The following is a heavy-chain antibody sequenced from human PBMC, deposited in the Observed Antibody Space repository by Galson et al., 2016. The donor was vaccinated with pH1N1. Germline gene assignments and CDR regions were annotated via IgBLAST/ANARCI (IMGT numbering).Heavy chain of an antibody. CDR1: GGSITSGDYY. CDR3: ARGRNYGDY. V-gene: IGHV4-30-4*01. Sequence: TLSLTCTVSGGSITSGDYYWSWIRQPPGKGLEWIGYISYSGSTYYNPSLNSRVTISLDTSKNHFSLKLSSVTAADPAVYYCARGRNYGDYWGQGTLVTVSS. CDR2: ISYSGST. J-gene: IGHJ4*02.